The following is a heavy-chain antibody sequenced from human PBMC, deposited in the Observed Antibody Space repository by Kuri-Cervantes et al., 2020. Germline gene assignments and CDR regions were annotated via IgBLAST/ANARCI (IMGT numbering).Heavy chain of an antibody. CDR1: GFTFSSYA. J-gene: IGHJ6*02. CDR2: FYGSSTT. Sequence: GGSLRLSCAASGFTFSSYAMSWVRQAPGKGLEWVSIFYGSSTTYYSDSVKGRFTISRDNAKNTLYLQMNSLRAEDTAVYYCARLGVLITYYYGMDVWGQGTTVTVSS. CDR3: ARLGVLITYYYGMDV. D-gene: IGHD3-22*01. V-gene: IGHV3-23*03.